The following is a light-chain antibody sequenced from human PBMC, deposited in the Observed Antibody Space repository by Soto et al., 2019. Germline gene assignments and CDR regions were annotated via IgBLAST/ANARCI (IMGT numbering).Light chain of an antibody. CDR3: QQYNNWPSWT. CDR1: QSVSSY. Sequence: EKVLTQSPATLSMSPRERATLSCRASQSVSSYLAWYQQKPGQAPRLLIYGASTRATGIPARFSGSGSGTEFTLTISSLQSEDFAVYSCQQYNNWPSWTFGQGTKVDIK. V-gene: IGKV3-15*01. J-gene: IGKJ1*01. CDR2: GAS.